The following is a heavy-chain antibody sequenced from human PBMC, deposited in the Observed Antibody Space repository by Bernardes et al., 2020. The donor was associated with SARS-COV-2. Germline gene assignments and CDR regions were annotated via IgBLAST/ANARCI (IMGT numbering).Heavy chain of an antibody. J-gene: IGHJ4*02. CDR1: GFSLTTRGVC. CDR3: ARSGGVQTTWCFDY. CDR2: IDWDDDK. Sequence: SGPTLVKPTQTLTLTCTFSGFSLTTRGVCVSWIRQPPGKPLEWLARIDWDDDKYYNTSLKSRLTISKDTSKNQVVLTMTNMDPEDTATYFCARSGGVQTTWCFDYGGQGALVTVAS. D-gene: IGHD2-8*01. V-gene: IGHV2-70*11.